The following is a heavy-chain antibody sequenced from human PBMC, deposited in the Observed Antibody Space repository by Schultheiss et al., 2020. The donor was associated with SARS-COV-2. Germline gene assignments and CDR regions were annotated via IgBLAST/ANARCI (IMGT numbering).Heavy chain of an antibody. CDR1: GFTFSTYA. Sequence: GESLKISCAASGFTFSTYAMHWVRQPPGKGLEWVALISYDGSNKDQADSVKGRFTISRDNSKNTLYLQMNSLRPEDAAVYYCARRNHYERKESDIWGQGTVVTVAS. V-gene: IGHV3-30*01. J-gene: IGHJ3*02. CDR3: ARRNHYERKESDI. CDR2: ISYDGSNK. D-gene: IGHD3-22*01.